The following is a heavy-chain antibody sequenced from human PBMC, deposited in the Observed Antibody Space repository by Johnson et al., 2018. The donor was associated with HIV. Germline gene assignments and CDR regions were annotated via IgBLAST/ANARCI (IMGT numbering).Heavy chain of an antibody. D-gene: IGHD2-2*01. CDR1: GFSFSRYV. J-gene: IGHJ3*02. CDR2: ISDDGSNK. CDR3: ARLYCSSTSCYEGGGDAFDI. Sequence: QVQLVESGGGVVQPGRSLRLSCAASGFSFSRYVMHWVRQAPGKGLEWVAVISDDGSNKYYADSVKGRFIISRDNSKNTLYLQMNSLRSEDTGVYYCARLYCSSTSCYEGGGDAFDIWGQGTMVTVSS. V-gene: IGHV3-30-3*01.